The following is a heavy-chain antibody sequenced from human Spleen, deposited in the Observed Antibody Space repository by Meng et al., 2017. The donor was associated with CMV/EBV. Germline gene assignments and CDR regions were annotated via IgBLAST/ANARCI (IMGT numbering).Heavy chain of an antibody. CDR1: GGYFSSYS. Sequence: AVQVSCKASGGYFSSYSISWVRLAPGQGLEWMGGIMSVLGVSNYAQKFQDRVTITPDTSTRTAYMELSSLRSADTAMYYCAGTFTSYTTSRADYGMDVWGQGTTVTVSS. D-gene: IGHD6-13*01. V-gene: IGHV1-69*10. J-gene: IGHJ6*02. CDR2: IMSVLGVS. CDR3: AGTFTSYTTSRADYGMDV.